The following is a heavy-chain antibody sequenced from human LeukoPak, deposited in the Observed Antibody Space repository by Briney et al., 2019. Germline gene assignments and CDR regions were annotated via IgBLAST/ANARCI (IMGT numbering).Heavy chain of an antibody. CDR2: INPKSGGT. Sequence: GASVKVSCKASGYTFTSYGISWVRQAPGQGLEWLGRINPKSGGTHYAQKFQGRVTMTRDMSINTAYMELRSLRSDDTAVYYCARVGGYSSGWYRHPLDYWGQGTLVTVSS. CDR1: GYTFTSYG. V-gene: IGHV1-2*06. CDR3: ARVGGYSSGWYRHPLDY. J-gene: IGHJ4*02. D-gene: IGHD6-19*01.